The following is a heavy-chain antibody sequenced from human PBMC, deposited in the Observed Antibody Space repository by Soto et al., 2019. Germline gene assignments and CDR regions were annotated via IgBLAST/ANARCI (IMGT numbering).Heavy chain of an antibody. CDR1: GFTFSSYA. CDR3: ATDHDGSGWYVH. CDR2: ISSNGGST. J-gene: IGHJ5*02. V-gene: IGHV3-64*01. D-gene: IGHD6-19*01. Sequence: EVQLVESGGGLVQPGGSLRLSCAASGFTFSSYAMHWVRQAPGKGLEYVSAISSNGGSTYYANSVKGRFTISRDNSKNTLYRQMGSLRGEDMAVYYCATDHDGSGWYVHWGQGSLVTVSS.